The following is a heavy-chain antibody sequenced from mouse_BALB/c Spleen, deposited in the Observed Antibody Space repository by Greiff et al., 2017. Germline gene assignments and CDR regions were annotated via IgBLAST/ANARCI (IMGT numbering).Heavy chain of an antibody. CDR1: GFTFSDFY. CDR3: ARRTTAWYFDV. CDR2: SRNKANDYTT. Sequence: EVKVVESGGGLVQPGGSLRLSCATSGFTFSDFYMEWVRQPPGKRLEWIAASRNKANDYTTEYSASVKGRFIVSRDTSQSILYLQMNALRAEDTAIYYCARRTTAWYFDVWGAGTTVTVSS. J-gene: IGHJ1*01. D-gene: IGHD1-2*01. V-gene: IGHV7-1*02.